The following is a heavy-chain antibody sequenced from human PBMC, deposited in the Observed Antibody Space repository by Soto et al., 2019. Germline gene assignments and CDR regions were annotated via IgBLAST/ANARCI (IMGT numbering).Heavy chain of an antibody. J-gene: IGHJ6*03. CDR3: ARRYSGYDFGRSWYYYYMDV. Sequence: PSETLSLTCTVSGDSISSSYGSWIRQPPGKGLEWIGYAYYSGSTNYNPSLKSRVTISVDTSKNQFSLKLSSVTAADTAVYYCARRYSGYDFGRSWYYYYMDVWGKGTTVTVSS. V-gene: IGHV4-59*01. D-gene: IGHD5-12*01. CDR2: AYYSGST. CDR1: GDSISSSY.